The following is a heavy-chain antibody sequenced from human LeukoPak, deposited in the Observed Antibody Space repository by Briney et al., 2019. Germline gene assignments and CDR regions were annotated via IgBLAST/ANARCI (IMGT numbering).Heavy chain of an antibody. J-gene: IGHJ6*03. V-gene: IGHV3-9*01. Sequence: GGSLRLSCAASGFNFYDYAMHCVRQAPGKGLEWVSGISWNSGSIGYADSVKGRFTISRDNAKNSLYLQMNSLRAEDTAVYYCARDRVARGNYYYYMDVWGKGTTVTVSS. D-gene: IGHD5-12*01. CDR2: ISWNSGSI. CDR1: GFNFYDYA. CDR3: ARDRVARGNYYYYMDV.